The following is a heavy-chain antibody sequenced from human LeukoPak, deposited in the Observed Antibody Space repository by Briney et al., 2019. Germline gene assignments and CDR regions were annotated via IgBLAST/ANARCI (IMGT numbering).Heavy chain of an antibody. CDR2: ISAYNGNT. V-gene: IGHV1-18*01. Sequence: ASVKVSCKACGYTFTSYGISWVRQAPGQGLEWMGWISAYNGNTDYAQKLQGRVTMTTDTSTSTAYMELRSLRSDDTAVYYCAIASSAPVLRGAFYIWGQGTMVTVSS. CDR1: GYTFTSYG. CDR3: AIASSAPVLRGAFYI. D-gene: IGHD3-10*01. J-gene: IGHJ3*02.